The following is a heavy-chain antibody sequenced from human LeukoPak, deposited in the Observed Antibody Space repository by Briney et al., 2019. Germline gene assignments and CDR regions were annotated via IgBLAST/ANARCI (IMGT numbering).Heavy chain of an antibody. CDR3: AKVGEKNMVEAFEI. D-gene: IGHD2/OR15-2a*01. V-gene: IGHV3-7*01. CDR2: IKEDGSEK. Sequence: GGSLRLSCAASGFIFTDYWMYWVRQAPGRGLAWVANIKEDGSEKNYVDSVKGRFTISRDNAKNSVYLQMNSLRVEDTAVYYCAKVGEKNMVEAFEIWGQGTRVTVSP. CDR1: GFIFTDYW. J-gene: IGHJ3*02.